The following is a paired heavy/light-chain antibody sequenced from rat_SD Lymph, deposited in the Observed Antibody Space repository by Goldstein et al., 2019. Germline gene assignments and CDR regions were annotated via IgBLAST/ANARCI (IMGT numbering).Heavy chain of an antibody. CDR2: IDPANGNT. V-gene: IGHV1-11*01. Sequence: EVQLQQYGAELGKPGTSVKLSCKVSGYNIRSTYMHWVNQRPGKGLEWIGRIDPANGNTIYAEKFKSKATLTADTSSNTAYMQLSQLKSDDTAIYFCAMDSSYIYPFAYWGQGTLVTVSS. D-gene: IGHD1-2*01. J-gene: IGHJ3*01. CDR3: AMDSSYIYPFAY. CDR1: GYNIRSTY.
Light chain of an antibody. CDR3: QQYYDYPYT. CDR1: EDIYNG. CDR2: NAN. V-gene: IGKV12S36*01. J-gene: IGKJ2-3*01. Sequence: DIQMTQSPASLSASLGETVTIECRASEDIYNGLAWYQQKPGKSPQLLIYNANSLHTGVPSRFSGSGSGTQYSLKINSLQSEDVASYFCQQYYDYPYTFGAGTKLELK.